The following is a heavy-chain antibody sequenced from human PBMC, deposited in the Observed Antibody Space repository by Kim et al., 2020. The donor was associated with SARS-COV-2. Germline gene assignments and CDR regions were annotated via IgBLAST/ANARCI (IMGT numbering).Heavy chain of an antibody. D-gene: IGHD6-19*01. CDR3: ARDIAVATAEEDV. CDR2: IWYDGSNK. J-gene: IGHJ6*02. Sequence: GGSLRLSCAASGFTFSSYGMHWVRQAPGKGLEWVAVIWYDGSNKYYADSVKGRFTISRDNSKNTLYLQMNSLRAEDTAVYYCARDIAVATAEEDVWGQGTPVTVSS. CDR1: GFTFSSYG. V-gene: IGHV3-33*01.